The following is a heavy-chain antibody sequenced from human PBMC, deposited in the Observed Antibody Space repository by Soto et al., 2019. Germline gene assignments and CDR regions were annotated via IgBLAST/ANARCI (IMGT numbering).Heavy chain of an antibody. Sequence: XGSLRLSCAAAGFTFSDYYMAWIRQAPGKGLEWVSDISSSGTTIYYADSVKGRFTISRDNAKNSLYLQMNSLRAEDTAVYYCARDLPGIATAGTNYWGQGTLVTVSS. D-gene: IGHD6-13*01. CDR3: ARDLPGIATAGTNY. V-gene: IGHV3-11*01. CDR2: ISSSGTTI. J-gene: IGHJ4*02. CDR1: GFTFSDYY.